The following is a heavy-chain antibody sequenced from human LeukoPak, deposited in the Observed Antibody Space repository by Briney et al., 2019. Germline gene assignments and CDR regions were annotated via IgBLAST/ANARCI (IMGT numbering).Heavy chain of an antibody. Sequence: ASVKVSCKASGYTFSSYGIAWVRQAPGQGLEWMGWISGYNGNTNYAQKLQGRVSMTTDTSTTTAYMELRSLTSDDTALYYCARSSLGTITAGPFDYWGQGTLVTVSS. CDR1: GYTFSSYG. J-gene: IGHJ4*02. D-gene: IGHD5-12*01. V-gene: IGHV1-18*01. CDR2: ISGYNGNT. CDR3: ARSSLGTITAGPFDY.